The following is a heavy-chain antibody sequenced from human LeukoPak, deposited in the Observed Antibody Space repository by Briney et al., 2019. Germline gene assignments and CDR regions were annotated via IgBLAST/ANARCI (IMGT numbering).Heavy chain of an antibody. V-gene: IGHV1-69*04. J-gene: IGHJ4*02. CDR1: GGTFSSYA. CDR2: IIPILGIA. D-gene: IGHD5-18*01. CDR3: ARALWGDTAPGY. Sequence: EASVKVSCKASGGTFSSYAISWVRRAPGQGLEWMGRIIPILGIANYAQKFQGRVTITADKSTSTAYMELSSLRSEDTAVYYCARALWGDTAPGYWGQGTLVTVSS.